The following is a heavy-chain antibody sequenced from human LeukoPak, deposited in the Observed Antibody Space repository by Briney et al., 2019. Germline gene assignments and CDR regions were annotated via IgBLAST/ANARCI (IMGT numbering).Heavy chain of an antibody. D-gene: IGHD6-13*01. Sequence: ASVTVSFTASGYTFTIYDINWVRQAPGQGLEWMGWMNPNSGNTGYAQKFQGRVTMTRNTSISTAYMELSSLRSEDTAVYYCARGGLLAAAGTPYYYGMDVWGQGTTVTVSS. J-gene: IGHJ6*02. CDR2: MNPNSGNT. CDR3: ARGGLLAAAGTPYYYGMDV. V-gene: IGHV1-8*01. CDR1: GYTFTIYD.